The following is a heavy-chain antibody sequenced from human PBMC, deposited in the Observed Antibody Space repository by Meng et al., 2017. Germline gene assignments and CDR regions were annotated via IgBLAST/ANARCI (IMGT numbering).Heavy chain of an antibody. CDR2: SYWDDDK. V-gene: IGHV2-5*02. J-gene: IGHJ4*02. Sequence: EVGPPSVEPHHTLPWTCSLWWFPLRRGGVVVGWIRQPPGKALEWPALSYWDDDKRYSPSLKSRLTITKDTSKNQVVLTMTNMDPVDTATYYCAHRPNVEMATYHFDYWGQGTLVTVSS. CDR3: AHRPNVEMATYHFDY. D-gene: IGHD5-24*01. CDR1: WFPLRRGGVV.